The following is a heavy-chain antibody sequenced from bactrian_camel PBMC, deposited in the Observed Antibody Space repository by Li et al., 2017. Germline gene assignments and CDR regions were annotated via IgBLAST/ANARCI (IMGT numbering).Heavy chain of an antibody. CDR3: GLDPRPEGQPSSCGRPGGYEYSY. J-gene: IGHJ4*01. V-gene: IGHV3S9*01. CDR1: GYTWSAYC. Sequence: HVQLVESGGGSVEAGGSLRLSCTTSGYTWSAYCLGWFRQVPGKEREGVAIVDSDGTTRYIDSVKGRFTISQDSAKAWLYLRMDSLALEDTAMYYCGLDPRPEGQPSSCGRPGGYEYSYWGQGTQVTVS. CDR2: VDSDGTT.